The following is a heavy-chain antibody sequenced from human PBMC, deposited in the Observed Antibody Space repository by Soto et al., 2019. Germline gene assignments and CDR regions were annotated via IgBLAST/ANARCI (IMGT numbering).Heavy chain of an antibody. CDR3: ASIQGGGDPAGG. J-gene: IGHJ4*02. CDR1: GGTFSSYT. CDR2: IIPILGIA. D-gene: IGHD2-21*02. V-gene: IGHV1-69*02. Sequence: QVQLVQSGAEVKKPGSSVKVSCKASGGTFSSYTISWVRQAPGQGLEWMGRIIPILGIANYAQKCQGRVTITADKSTSTAYMELSSLRSEDTAVYYCASIQGGGDPAGGWGQGTLVTVSS.